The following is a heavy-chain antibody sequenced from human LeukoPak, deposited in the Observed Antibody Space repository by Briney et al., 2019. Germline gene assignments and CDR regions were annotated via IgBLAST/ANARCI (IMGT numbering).Heavy chain of an antibody. CDR3: TRDCASIYDLSTGGEATPFDY. CDR1: GFTFGDYA. V-gene: IGHV3-49*01. Sequence: PGRSLRLSCTASGFTFGDYAMSWFRQAPGKGLEWVGFIRSKAYGGSTEYAASVKGRFTISRDGSKRIAYLQMNSLNTEDTAVYYCTRDCASIYDLSTGGEATPFDYWGQGTLVTVSS. D-gene: IGHD2/OR15-2a*01. J-gene: IGHJ4*02. CDR2: IRSKAYGGST.